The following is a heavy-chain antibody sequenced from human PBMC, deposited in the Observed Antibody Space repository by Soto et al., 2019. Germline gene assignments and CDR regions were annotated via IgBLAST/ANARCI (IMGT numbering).Heavy chain of an antibody. CDR2: IYYSGST. J-gene: IGHJ4*01. CDR1: GGSISSYY. V-gene: IGHV4-59*08. CDR3: ARPSSYRRWEFDY. D-gene: IGHD1-26*01. Sequence: SETLSLTCTVSGGSISSYYWSWILQPPGMGLEWIGHIYYSGSTNYNPSLKSRVTISVDTSNNQFSLKLNSVTAADTAVYYCARPSSYRRWEFDYWGQGILVTVSS.